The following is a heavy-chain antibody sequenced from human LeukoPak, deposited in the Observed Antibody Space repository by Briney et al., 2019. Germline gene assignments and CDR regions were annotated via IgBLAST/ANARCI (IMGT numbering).Heavy chain of an antibody. J-gene: IGHJ1*01. CDR1: GITFNSNW. V-gene: IGHV3-7*04. Sequence: GGSLRLSCVVSGITFNSNWMSWVRQAPGKGLEWVGNINQGGSEKHYVDSVKGRFTISRDNAKNSLYLQMNSLRAEDTAVYYCARRFSYGYEYFQHWGQGTLVTVSS. CDR2: INQGGSEK. D-gene: IGHD5-18*01. CDR3: ARRFSYGYEYFQH.